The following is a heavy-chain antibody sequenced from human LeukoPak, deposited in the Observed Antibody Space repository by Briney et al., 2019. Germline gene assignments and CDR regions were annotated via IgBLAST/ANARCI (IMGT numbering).Heavy chain of an antibody. D-gene: IGHD6-13*01. V-gene: IGHV3-9*03. CDR3: AKDGYSSSWYIDY. Sequence: GRSLRLSCAASGFTFDDYAMHWVRQAPGKGLEWVSGISWNSGSIGYADSVKGRFTISRDNAKNSLYLQMNSLRAEDMALYYCAKDGYSSSWYIDYWGQGTLVSVSS. CDR2: ISWNSGSI. CDR1: GFTFDDYA. J-gene: IGHJ4*02.